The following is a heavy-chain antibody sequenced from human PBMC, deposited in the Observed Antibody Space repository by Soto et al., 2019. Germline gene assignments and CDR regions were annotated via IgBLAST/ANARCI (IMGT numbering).Heavy chain of an antibody. J-gene: IGHJ5*02. Sequence: QVQLVQSGAEVKKPGASVKVSCKASGYTFTRYYMHWVRQAPGQGLEWMGIIKPSGGSTSYAQKCQGRVTMTRDTSTSTVDMELSSLRSEDTAVYYCAKGGGYVGWFDPWGQGTLVTVSS. CDR1: GYTFTRYY. V-gene: IGHV1-46*01. CDR3: AKGGGYVGWFDP. D-gene: IGHD5-12*01. CDR2: IKPSGGST.